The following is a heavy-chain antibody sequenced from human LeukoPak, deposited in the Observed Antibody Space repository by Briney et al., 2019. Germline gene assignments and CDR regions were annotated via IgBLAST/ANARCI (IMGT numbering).Heavy chain of an antibody. Sequence: ASVTVSCKASGYAFTNYAISWVRQAPGQGLEWMGWISVYNGNTNYAQKLQGRVTMTADTSTTTAYMELRSLRSDDTAVYYCARGYCSSATCRHFDYWGQGALVTVS. CDR2: ISVYNGNT. CDR1: GYAFTNYA. V-gene: IGHV1-18*01. J-gene: IGHJ4*02. D-gene: IGHD2-2*01. CDR3: ARGYCSSATCRHFDY.